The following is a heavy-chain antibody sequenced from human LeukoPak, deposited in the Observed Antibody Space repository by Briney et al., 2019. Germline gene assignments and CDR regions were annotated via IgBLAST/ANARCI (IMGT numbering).Heavy chain of an antibody. CDR2: IIPIFGTA. CDR1: GGTFSSYA. J-gene: IGHJ6*03. CDR3: ASLGYGDYEGGDYYYYMDV. D-gene: IGHD4-17*01. V-gene: IGHV1-69*06. Sequence: SVKVSCKASGGTFSSYAISWVRQAPGQGLEWMGGIIPIFGTANYAQKFQGRVTITADKSTSTAYMELSSLRSEDTAVYYCASLGYGDYEGGDYYYYMDVWGKGTTVTISS.